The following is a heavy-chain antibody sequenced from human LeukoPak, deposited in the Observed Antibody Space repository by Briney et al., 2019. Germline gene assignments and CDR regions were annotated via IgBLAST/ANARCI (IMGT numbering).Heavy chain of an antibody. CDR2: IYYSGST. D-gene: IGHD3-10*01. CDR1: GGSISSYY. V-gene: IGHV4-59*01. Sequence: SETLSLTCTASGGSISSYYWSWIRQPPGKGLEWIGYIYYSGSTNYNPSLKSRVTISVDTAKNQFSLKLSSVAAADTAVYYCARGDLFLPLDYWGQGTLVTVSS. CDR3: ARGDLFLPLDY. J-gene: IGHJ4*02.